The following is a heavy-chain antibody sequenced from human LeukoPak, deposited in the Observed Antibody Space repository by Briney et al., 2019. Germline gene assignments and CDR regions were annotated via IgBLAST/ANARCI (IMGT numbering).Heavy chain of an antibody. J-gene: IGHJ3*02. CDR2: TYTSGST. V-gene: IGHV4-61*02. Sequence: SETLSLTCTVSGGSISSGSYYWSWIRQPAGKGLEWIGRTYTSGSTNYNPSLKSRVTISVDTSKNQFSLKLSSVTAADTAEYYCAREVGLKTFDIWGQGTMVTVSS. CDR1: GGSISSGSYY. CDR3: AREVGLKTFDI.